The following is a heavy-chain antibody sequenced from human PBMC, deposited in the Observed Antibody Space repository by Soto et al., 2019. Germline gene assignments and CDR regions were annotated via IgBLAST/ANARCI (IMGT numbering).Heavy chain of an antibody. J-gene: IGHJ4*02. CDR1: GGSISSGLNY. CDR2: IYYSGIA. D-gene: IGHD6-13*01. Sequence: QVQLQESGPGLVKPSETLSLTCNVFGGSISSGLNYWSWIRQSPGKGLEWIGSIYYSGIAPYNPSLKSRVTISLDTSKKQFSLKLSSVTAADTAVYFCARDRISAAGYFDFWGQGTLVTVSS. V-gene: IGHV4-31*03. CDR3: ARDRISAAGYFDF.